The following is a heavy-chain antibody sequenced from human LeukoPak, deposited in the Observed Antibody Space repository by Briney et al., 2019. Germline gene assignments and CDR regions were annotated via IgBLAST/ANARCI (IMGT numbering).Heavy chain of an antibody. V-gene: IGHV3-33*01. CDR3: ARLGSSWSSDY. Sequence: GGSLRLSCAASGFTLTSYGMHWVRQAPGKGLEWVALIWYDGRKEYYADSVKGRFTISRDDSRNTLYLQMNGLRAEDTAVYYCARLGSSWSSDYWGQGTLVTVSS. J-gene: IGHJ4*02. D-gene: IGHD6-13*01. CDR2: IWYDGRKE. CDR1: GFTLTSYG.